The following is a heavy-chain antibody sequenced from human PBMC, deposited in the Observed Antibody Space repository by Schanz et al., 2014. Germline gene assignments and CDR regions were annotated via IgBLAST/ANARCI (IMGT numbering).Heavy chain of an antibody. CDR1: GFTFRGHA. CDR3: AMGGYQLHH. CDR2: MSYDGSNK. Sequence: QVQLVESGGGVVQPGTSLRLSCAASGFTFRGHAMHWVRQAPGQGLEKVAVMSYDGSNKYYADSVKGRFTISRDTPKNTLYVQMNSLRVEDTAVYYCAMGGYQLHHWGQGTLVTVSS. V-gene: IGHV3-30-3*01. J-gene: IGHJ4*02. D-gene: IGHD1-7*01.